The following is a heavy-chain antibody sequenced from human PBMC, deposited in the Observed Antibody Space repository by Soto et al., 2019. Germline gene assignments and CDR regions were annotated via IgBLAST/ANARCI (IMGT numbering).Heavy chain of an antibody. CDR1: GFTFDEYA. CDR3: TTDTFYDFWSGRHYHYYRLAV. J-gene: IGHJ6*02. D-gene: IGHD3-3*01. V-gene: IGHV3-66*01. Sequence: GGSLRLSCAASGFTFDEYALTWVRQAPGKGLEWVSVIYSGGRTYYADSVKGRFTISRDNSKNTLYLQMNSLKTEDTAVYYCTTDTFYDFWSGRHYHYYRLAVSGQRTTVTVSS. CDR2: IYSGGRT.